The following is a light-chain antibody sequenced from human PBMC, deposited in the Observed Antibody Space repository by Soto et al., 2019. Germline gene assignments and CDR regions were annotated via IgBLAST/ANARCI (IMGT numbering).Light chain of an antibody. CDR3: SSYTSSSIDYV. CDR2: EVS. J-gene: IGLJ1*01. V-gene: IGLV2-14*01. CDR1: SSDVGGYNY. Sequence: QSALTQPASASGSPGQSITISCTGTSSDVGGYNYVSWYQQHPGKAPKLMIYEVSNRPSGVSNRFSGSKSGNTASLTISGRQDDDEADYYCSSYTSSSIDYVFGTGTKVTVL.